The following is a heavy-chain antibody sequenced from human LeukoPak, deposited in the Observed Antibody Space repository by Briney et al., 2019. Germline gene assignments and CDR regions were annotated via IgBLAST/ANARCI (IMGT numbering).Heavy chain of an antibody. CDR2: ISGGGGST. J-gene: IGHJ6*02. D-gene: IGHD4-17*01. Sequence: GGSLRLSCAASGFTFTSYSMNWVRQAPGKGLEWVSTISGGGGSTYYADSVKGRFTISRDNAKNSLYLQMNSLRAEDTAVYYCARKTTGLSSYYYYGMDVWGQGTTVTVSS. CDR1: GFTFTSYS. CDR3: ARKTTGLSSYYYYGMDV. V-gene: IGHV3-23*01.